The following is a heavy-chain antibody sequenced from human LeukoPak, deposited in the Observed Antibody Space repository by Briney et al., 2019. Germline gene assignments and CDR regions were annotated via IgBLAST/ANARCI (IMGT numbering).Heavy chain of an antibody. CDR1: GFTFSSYE. CDR2: ISSSGSTI. CDR3: AELSITMIGGV. D-gene: IGHD3-10*02. J-gene: IGHJ6*04. V-gene: IGHV3-48*03. Sequence: GGTLRLFCAASGFTFSSYEMNWVRQAPGKGLEWVSYISSSGSTIYYADSVKGRFTISRDNAKNSLYLQMNSLRAEDTAVYYCAELSITMIGGVWGKGTTVTISS.